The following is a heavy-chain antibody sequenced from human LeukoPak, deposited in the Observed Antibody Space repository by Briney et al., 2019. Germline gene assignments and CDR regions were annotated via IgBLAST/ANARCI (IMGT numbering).Heavy chain of an antibody. V-gene: IGHV3-30*02. CDR2: IRYDGSNK. J-gene: IGHJ6*02. CDR1: GFTFSSYG. CDR3: AKDDSYGSGPYGMDV. D-gene: IGHD3-10*01. Sequence: GGSLRLSCAASGFTFSSYGMHWVLHAPGKGLAWVAFIRYDGSNKYYADSVKGRFTISRDNSKNTLYLQMNSLRAEDTAVYYCAKDDSYGSGPYGMDVWGQGTTVTVSS.